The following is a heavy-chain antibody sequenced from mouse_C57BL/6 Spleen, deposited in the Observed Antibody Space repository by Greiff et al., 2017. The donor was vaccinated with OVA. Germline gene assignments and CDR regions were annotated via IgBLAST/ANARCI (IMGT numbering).Heavy chain of an antibody. D-gene: IGHD4-1*01. CDR1: GYTFTDYE. CDR2: IDPETGGT. V-gene: IGHV1-15*01. Sequence: VKLVESGAELVRPGASVTLSCKASGYTFTDYEMHWVKQTPVHGLEWIGAIDPETGGTAYNQKFKGKAILTADKSSSTAYMELRSLTSEDSAVYYCTSANWDFAYWGQGTLVTVSA. J-gene: IGHJ3*01. CDR3: TSANWDFAY.